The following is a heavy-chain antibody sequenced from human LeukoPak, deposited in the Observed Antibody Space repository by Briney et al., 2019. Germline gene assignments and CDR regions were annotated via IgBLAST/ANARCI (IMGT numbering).Heavy chain of an antibody. CDR3: ARDLLYCSSTSCYPYNWFDP. CDR1: GYTFTSYG. Sequence: GASVKVSCKASGYTFTSYGISWVRQAPGQGLEWMGWISAYNGNTNYAQELQGRVTMTTDTSTSTAYMELRSLRSDDTAVYYCARDLLYCSSTSCYPYNWFDPWGQGTLVTVSS. V-gene: IGHV1-18*01. D-gene: IGHD2-2*01. CDR2: ISAYNGNT. J-gene: IGHJ5*02.